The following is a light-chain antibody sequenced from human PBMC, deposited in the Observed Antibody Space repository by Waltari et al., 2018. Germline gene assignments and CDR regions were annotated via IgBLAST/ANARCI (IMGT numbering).Light chain of an antibody. CDR1: GSDLGAGYA. CDR3: QSYDTSLSVV. Sequence: QSVLTQPPSVSGAPGQRVTISCTGSGSDLGAGYAVHGYQQLPRAAPKLLIYGSTSRPLGVPARFFGSTSGTSASLAITGLQAEDEADYYCQSYDTSLSVVFGGGTKLTVL. J-gene: IGLJ3*02. V-gene: IGLV1-40*01. CDR2: GST.